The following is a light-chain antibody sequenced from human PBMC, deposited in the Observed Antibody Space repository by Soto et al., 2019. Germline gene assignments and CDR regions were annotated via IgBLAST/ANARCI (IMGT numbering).Light chain of an antibody. J-gene: IGLJ1*01. V-gene: IGLV1-40*01. CDR1: SSNIGAGYD. Sequence: QSVVTQPPSVSGAPGQRVTISCTGSSSNIGAGYDVHWYQQLPGKAPKLLIYGNTNRPSGVPDRFSGSKSGTSASLAITGLQAEDEADYYCHSYDSSLSADVFGSGTKVTVL. CDR2: GNT. CDR3: HSYDSSLSADV.